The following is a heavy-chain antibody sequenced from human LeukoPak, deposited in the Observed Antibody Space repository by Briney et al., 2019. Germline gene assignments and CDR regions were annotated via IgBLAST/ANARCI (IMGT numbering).Heavy chain of an antibody. CDR1: GGSFSGYY. D-gene: IGHD6-13*01. CDR2: INHSGST. Sequence: SETLSLTCAVYGGSFSGYYWSWIRQPPGKGLEWIGEINHSGSTNYNPSLKSRVTISVDTSKNQFSLKLSSVTAADTAVYYCARVGAAAGTGSDYWGQGTLVTVSS. V-gene: IGHV4-34*01. J-gene: IGHJ4*02. CDR3: ARVGAAAGTGSDY.